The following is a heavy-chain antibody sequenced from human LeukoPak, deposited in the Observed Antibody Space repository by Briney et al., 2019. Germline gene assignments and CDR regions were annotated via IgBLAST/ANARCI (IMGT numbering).Heavy chain of an antibody. V-gene: IGHV1-2*04. CDR2: INPNSGGT. D-gene: IGHD5-18*01. CDR1: GYTFTGYY. CDR3: ARGDDTAMPGY. Sequence: ASVKVSCKASGYTFTGYYMHWVRQAPGQGLEWMGWINPNSGGTNYAQKFQGWVTMTRDTSISTAYMELSSLRSEDTAVYYCARGDDTAMPGYWGQGTLVAVSS. J-gene: IGHJ4*02.